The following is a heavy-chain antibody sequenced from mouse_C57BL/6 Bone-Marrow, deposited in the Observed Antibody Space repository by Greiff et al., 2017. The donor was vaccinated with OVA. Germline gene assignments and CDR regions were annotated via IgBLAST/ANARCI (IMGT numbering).Heavy chain of an antibody. Sequence: VMLVESGAELVKPGASVKLSCKASGYTFTEYTIHWVKQRSGQGLEWIGWFYPGSGSIKYNEKFKDKATLTADKSSSTVYMELSRLTSEDSAVYFCARHEGNYYGSSSDWYFDVWGTGTTVTVSS. CDR3: ARHEGNYYGSSSDWYFDV. V-gene: IGHV1-62-2*01. CDR1: GYTFTEYT. CDR2: FYPGSGSI. J-gene: IGHJ1*03. D-gene: IGHD1-1*01.